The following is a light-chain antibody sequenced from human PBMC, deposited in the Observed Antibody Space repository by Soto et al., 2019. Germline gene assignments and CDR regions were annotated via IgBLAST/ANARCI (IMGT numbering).Light chain of an antibody. CDR2: AAS. J-gene: IGKJ3*01. CDR1: QDIKKW. Sequence: DIQMTQSPSSVSASVGDTINITCRASQDIKKWLAWYQQKPGKAPKVLIYAASNLESGVSSRFSGSGAGTEFSLTISSLQTEDFATYFCHQASSFPYTFSPGTKVDIK. CDR3: HQASSFPYT. V-gene: IGKV1-12*01.